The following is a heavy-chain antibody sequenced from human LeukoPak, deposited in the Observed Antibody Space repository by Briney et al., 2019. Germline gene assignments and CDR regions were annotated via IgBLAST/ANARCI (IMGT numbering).Heavy chain of an antibody. Sequence: GGSLRLSXAASGFTFSSYEMNWVRQAPGKGLEWVSYISSSGSTIYYADSVKGRFTISRDNAKNSLYLQMNSLRAEDTAVYYCARVGLRQQLDWGQGTLVTVSS. CDR3: ARVGLRQQLD. CDR1: GFTFSSYE. CDR2: ISSSGSTI. D-gene: IGHD6-13*01. V-gene: IGHV3-48*03. J-gene: IGHJ4*02.